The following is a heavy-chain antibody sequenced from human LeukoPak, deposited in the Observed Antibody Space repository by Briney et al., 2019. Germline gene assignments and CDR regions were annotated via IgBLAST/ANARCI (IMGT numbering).Heavy chain of an antibody. CDR1: GFTFSSYW. CDR2: IKEDGSEK. Sequence: GGSLRLSCAASGFTFSSYWMSWVRQAPGKGLEWVANIKEDGSEKYYVDSVKGRFTISRDNAKNSLYLQMNSLRAEDAAVYYCARGGPLLTAMVQTWGQGTLVTVSS. V-gene: IGHV3-7*01. J-gene: IGHJ5*02. D-gene: IGHD5-18*01. CDR3: ARGGPLLTAMVQT.